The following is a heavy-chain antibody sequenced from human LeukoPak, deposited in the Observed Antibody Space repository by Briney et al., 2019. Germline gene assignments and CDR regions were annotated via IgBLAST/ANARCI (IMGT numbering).Heavy chain of an antibody. CDR2: ITSTSSYI. CDR1: GFTFYSYS. CDR3: ARDRKESYYDNSGFLDY. J-gene: IGHJ4*02. D-gene: IGHD3-22*01. Sequence: GGSLRLSCAASGFTFYSYSMNWVRQAPGKGLEWVSSITSTSSYIYYADSVKGRFTISRDNAKNSLYLQMSSLRAEDTAVYYCARDRKESYYDNSGFLDYWGQGTLVTVSS. V-gene: IGHV3-21*01.